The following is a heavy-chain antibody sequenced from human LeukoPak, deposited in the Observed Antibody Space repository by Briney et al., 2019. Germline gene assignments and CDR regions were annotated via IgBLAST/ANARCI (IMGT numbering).Heavy chain of an antibody. CDR3: ARVPVAGQHFDY. V-gene: IGHV4-34*01. J-gene: IGHJ4*02. D-gene: IGHD6-19*01. CDR1: GGSFSGYY. Sequence: SETLSLTCAVYGGSFSGYYWSWIRQPPGKGLEWIGEINHSGSTNYNPSLKSRVTISVDTSKNQFSLKLSSVTAADTAVYYCARVPVAGQHFDYWGQGTLVTVSS. CDR2: INHSGST.